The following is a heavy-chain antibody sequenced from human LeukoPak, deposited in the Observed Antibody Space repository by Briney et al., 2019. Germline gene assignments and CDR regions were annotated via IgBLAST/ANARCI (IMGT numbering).Heavy chain of an antibody. CDR2: INPAGSET. V-gene: IGHV3-7*01. J-gene: IGHJ4*02. D-gene: IGHD2-15*01. Sequence: GGSLRLSCAASGFSFSAYWMRWVRQAPGTGLEWVANINPAGSETYYVDPVKGRFRIYREHATNLVYLQMNSLRAEDTAVYHCARFGYVAAVDVWGQGTPVTVSS. CDR1: GFSFSAYW. CDR3: ARFGYVAAVDV.